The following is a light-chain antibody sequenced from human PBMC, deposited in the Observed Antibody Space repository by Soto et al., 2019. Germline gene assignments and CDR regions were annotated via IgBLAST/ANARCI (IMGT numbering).Light chain of an antibody. CDR2: EVS. V-gene: IGLV2-8*01. CDR1: SSDVGGYNY. Sequence: QSALTQPPSASGSPGQSVTISCTGTSSDVGGYNYVSWYQQHPGKAPKLMIYEVSKRPSGVPDRFSGSKSGNTASLTVSGLQAEDAADYYCSSYAGSNNVVFGGGPQLTVL. J-gene: IGLJ2*01. CDR3: SSYAGSNNVV.